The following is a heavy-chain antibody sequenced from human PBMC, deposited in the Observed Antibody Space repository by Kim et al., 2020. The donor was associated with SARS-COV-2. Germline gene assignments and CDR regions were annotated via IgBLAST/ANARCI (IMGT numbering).Heavy chain of an antibody. CDR3: AKLPSMITFGGVDY. D-gene: IGHD3-16*01. V-gene: IGHV3-23*01. J-gene: IGHJ4*02. Sequence: RGRVTIPRDKSKDKVKLKMNSLRAEDTAVYYCAKLPSMITFGGVDYWGQGTLVTVSS.